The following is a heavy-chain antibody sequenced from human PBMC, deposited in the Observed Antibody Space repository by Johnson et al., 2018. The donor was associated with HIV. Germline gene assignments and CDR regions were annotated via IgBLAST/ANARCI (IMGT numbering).Heavy chain of an antibody. J-gene: IGHJ3*02. D-gene: IGHD6-6*01. V-gene: IGHV3-20*04. Sequence: EVQLVESGGGVVQPGGSLRLSCAASGFTLSSYWMHWVRQAPGKGLVWVSGINWNGGSTGDADDVEGRFTLSRDNAKNSRSLQMNSLRAEDTALNYCARDRPSSSSSGAFDIWGQGTMVTVSS. CDR2: INWNGGST. CDR1: GFTLSSYW. CDR3: ARDRPSSSSSGAFDI.